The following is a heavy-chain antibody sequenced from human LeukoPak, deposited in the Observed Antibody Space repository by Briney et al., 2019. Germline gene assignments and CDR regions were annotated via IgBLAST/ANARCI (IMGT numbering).Heavy chain of an antibody. CDR2: ISGSSSYI. Sequence: PGGSLRLSCAVSGFTFSGSAMHWVRQASGKGLEWVSSISGSSSYIYYADSVKGRFTISRDNAKNSLYLQMNSLRAEDTAVYYCARENVDTAMAFDYWGQGALVTVSS. CDR3: ARENVDTAMAFDY. CDR1: GFTFSGSA. J-gene: IGHJ4*02. V-gene: IGHV3-21*01. D-gene: IGHD5-18*01.